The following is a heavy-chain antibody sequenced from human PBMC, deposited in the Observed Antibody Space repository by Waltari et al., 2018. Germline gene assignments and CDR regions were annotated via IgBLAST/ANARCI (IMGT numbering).Heavy chain of an antibody. V-gene: IGHV4-31*03. Sequence: QVQLQESGPGLVKPSQTLSLPCTVSGGPIISDGYYWRWIRQDPGKGLEWIAYISYSGNTYYNPSLKSRITISVDTSKNQLSLKLSSVTAADTAVYYCARCITARTLGYWFDPRGQGTLVTVSS. CDR2: ISYSGNT. CDR1: GGPIISDGYY. CDR3: ARCITARTLGYWFDP. D-gene: IGHD6-6*01. J-gene: IGHJ5*02.